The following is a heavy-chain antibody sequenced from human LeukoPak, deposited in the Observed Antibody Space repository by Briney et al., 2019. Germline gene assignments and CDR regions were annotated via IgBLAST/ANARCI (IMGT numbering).Heavy chain of an antibody. CDR3: ARGTRGSDSSFDY. CDR2: IYYSGST. V-gene: IGHV4-39*07. CDR1: GDSSSSNGFY. D-gene: IGHD1-1*01. J-gene: IGHJ4*02. Sequence: KPSETLSLTCTVSGDSSSSNGFYWGWIRQPPGKGLEWIGNIYYSGSTYYNPSLKSRVTTSVDTSKNQFSLKLSSVTAADTAVYYCARGTRGSDSSFDYWGQGTLVTVSS.